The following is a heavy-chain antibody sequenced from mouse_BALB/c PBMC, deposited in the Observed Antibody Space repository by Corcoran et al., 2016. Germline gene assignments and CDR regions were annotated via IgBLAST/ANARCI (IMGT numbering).Heavy chain of an antibody. CDR3: ARAPLHYYAMDY. D-gene: IGHD6-1*01. CDR2: INTYTGEP. CDR1: GYTFTNYG. J-gene: IGHJ4*01. Sequence: QIQLVQSGPELKKHGETVKISCKASGYTFTNYGMNWVKQAPGKGLKWMGWINTYTGEPTYADDFKGRFAFSLETSASTAYLQLNNLKNEDTATYFCARAPLHYYAMDYWGQGTSVTVSS. V-gene: IGHV9-3-1*01.